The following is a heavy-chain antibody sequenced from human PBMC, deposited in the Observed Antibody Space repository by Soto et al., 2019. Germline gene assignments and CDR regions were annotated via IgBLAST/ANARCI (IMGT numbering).Heavy chain of an antibody. V-gene: IGHV4-61*01. J-gene: IGHJ5*02. Sequence: SETLSLTCTVSGGSVSSGSYYWSWIRQPPGKGLECFGYIYYSGSTNYNPSLKSRVTISVDTSKNQFSLKLSSVTAADTAVYYCARTLFDYYDSSGYFRVSNFDPWGQGTLVTVSS. CDR3: ARTLFDYYDSSGYFRVSNFDP. CDR2: IYYSGST. CDR1: GGSVSSGSYY. D-gene: IGHD3-22*01.